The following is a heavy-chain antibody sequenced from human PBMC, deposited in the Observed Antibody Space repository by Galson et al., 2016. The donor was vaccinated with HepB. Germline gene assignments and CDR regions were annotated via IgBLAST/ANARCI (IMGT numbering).Heavy chain of an antibody. CDR1: GYTVTSYY. CDR2: INPSGGST. CDR3: ARDGIAAAGTFMIYYYYGMDV. Sequence: SVKVSCKASGYTVTSYYMHWVRQAPGQGLEWMGIINPSGGSTSYAQKFQGRVTMTRDTSTSTVYMELSSLRSEDTAVYYCARDGIAAAGTFMIYYYYGMDVWGQGTTVTVSS. J-gene: IGHJ6*02. V-gene: IGHV1-46*01. D-gene: IGHD6-13*01.